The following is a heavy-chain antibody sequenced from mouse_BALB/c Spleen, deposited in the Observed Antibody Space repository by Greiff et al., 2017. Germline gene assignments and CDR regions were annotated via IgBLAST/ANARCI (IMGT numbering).Heavy chain of an antibody. V-gene: IGHV2-6-7*01. D-gene: IGHD1-1*01. J-gene: IGHJ3*01. Sequence: QVQLQQSGPGLVAPSQSVSFSCTVSGFYLTGYGVNWVRQPPGKGLEWLGMIWGDGSTDYTSALLSRLSIRKDNSKCQVFLKMNSLQTDDTARYYCGSDGRNYGNCMAYWGQGTLGTVSA. CDR2: IWGDGST. CDR1: GFYLTGYG. CDR3: GSDGRNYGNCMAY.